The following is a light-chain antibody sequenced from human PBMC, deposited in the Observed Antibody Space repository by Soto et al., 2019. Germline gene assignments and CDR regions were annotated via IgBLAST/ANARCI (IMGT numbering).Light chain of an antibody. CDR1: STDFVSYNR. J-gene: IGLJ1*01. CDR3: SLYTSENAYV. V-gene: IGLV2-18*01. CDR2: EVS. Sequence: QSALTQPPSVSGSPGESVSISCTGTSTDFVSYNRVSWYQQPPGTAPKLMIYEVSKRPSGVPDRFSGSKSGNTASLTISGLQAADEADYYCSLYTSENAYVFGTGAEV.